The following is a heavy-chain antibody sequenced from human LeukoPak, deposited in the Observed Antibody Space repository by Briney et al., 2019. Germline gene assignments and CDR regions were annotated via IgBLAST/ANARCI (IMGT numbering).Heavy chain of an antibody. D-gene: IGHD2-2*01. CDR3: ARVRYCSSTSCYYYYYGMDV. CDR1: GGTFSSYA. CDR2: IIPILGIA. J-gene: IGHJ6*02. Sequence: ASVKVSCKASGGTFSSYAISWVRQAPGQGLEWMGRIIPILGIANYAQKFQGRVTITADKSTSTAYMELSSLRSEDTAVYYCARVRYCSSTSCYYYYYGMDVWGQGTTVTVSS. V-gene: IGHV1-69*04.